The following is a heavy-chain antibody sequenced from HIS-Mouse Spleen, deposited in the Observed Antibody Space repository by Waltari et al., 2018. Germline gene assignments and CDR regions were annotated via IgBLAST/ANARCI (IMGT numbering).Heavy chain of an antibody. V-gene: IGHV4-39*07. J-gene: IGHJ2*01. CDR3: AREIPYSSSWYDWYFDL. D-gene: IGHD6-13*01. Sequence: QLQLQESGPGLVKPSETLSLTCTVSGCSISSSSYYWGWIRQPPGKGLEGIGSIYYSGSTYSNPSLKSRVTIAGDTSKNQFSLKLSSVTAADTAVYYCAREIPYSSSWYDWYFDLWGRGTLVTVSS. CDR2: IYYSGST. CDR1: GCSISSSSYY.